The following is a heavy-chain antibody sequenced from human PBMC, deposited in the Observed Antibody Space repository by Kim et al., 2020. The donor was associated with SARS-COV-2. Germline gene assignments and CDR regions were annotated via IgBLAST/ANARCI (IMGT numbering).Heavy chain of an antibody. Sequence: GGSLRLSCAASGFIFGDSAIHWVRQASGKGLEWVARIRGKTETYETTYPASVKVRFTIDRDNSKNTAYLHINSLKNKDTSMYDCALWNGQRDLFDYCCQ. D-gene: IGHD3-3*01. CDR1: GFIFGDSA. CDR2: IRGKTETYET. V-gene: IGHV3-73*01. J-gene: IGHJ4*02. CDR3: ALWNGQRDLFDY.